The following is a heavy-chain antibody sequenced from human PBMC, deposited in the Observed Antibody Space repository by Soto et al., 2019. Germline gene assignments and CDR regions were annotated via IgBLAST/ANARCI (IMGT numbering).Heavy chain of an antibody. V-gene: IGHV3-23*01. D-gene: IGHD2-21*02. CDR2: ISGSGGST. CDR1: GFTFSSYA. Sequence: GGSLRLSCAASGFTFSSYAMSWVRQAPGKGLEWVSAISGSGGSTYYADSVKGRFTISRDNSKNTLYLQMNSLRAEDTAVYYCAKDPRRYDIVVVTAIPKLHFDYWGQGTLVTVSS. CDR3: AKDPRRYDIVVVTAIPKLHFDY. J-gene: IGHJ4*02.